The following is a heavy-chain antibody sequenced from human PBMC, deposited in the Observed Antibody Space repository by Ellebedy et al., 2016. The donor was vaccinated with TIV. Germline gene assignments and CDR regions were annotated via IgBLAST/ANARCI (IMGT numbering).Heavy chain of an antibody. Sequence: SETLSLXXTVSGGYISSSSYYWGWIRQPPGKGLEWIGSIYYSGSTYYNPSLKSRVTISVDTSKNQFSLKLSSVTAADTAVYYCARHEYYYDSSGLSAFDIWGQGTMVTVSS. D-gene: IGHD3-22*01. J-gene: IGHJ3*02. V-gene: IGHV4-39*01. CDR1: GGYISSSSYY. CDR3: ARHEYYYDSSGLSAFDI. CDR2: IYYSGST.